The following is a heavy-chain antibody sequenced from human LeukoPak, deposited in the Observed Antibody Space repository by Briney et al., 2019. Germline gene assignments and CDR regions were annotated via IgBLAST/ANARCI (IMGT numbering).Heavy chain of an antibody. D-gene: IGHD1-14*01. J-gene: IGHJ6*02. V-gene: IGHV1-24*01. CDR2: FDPEDGET. CDR1: GYTLTELS. Sequence: ASVKVSCKVSGYTLTELSMHWVRQAPGKGLGWMGGFDPEDGETIYAQKFQGRVTMTEDTSTDTAYMELSSLRSEDTAVYYCATGRTAPNPHYYYYGMDVWGQGTTVTVSS. CDR3: ATGRTAPNPHYYYYGMDV.